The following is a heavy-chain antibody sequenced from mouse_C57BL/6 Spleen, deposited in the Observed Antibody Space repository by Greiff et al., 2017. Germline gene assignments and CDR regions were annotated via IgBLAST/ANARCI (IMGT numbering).Heavy chain of an antibody. CDR2: IWGDGST. J-gene: IGHJ4*01. D-gene: IGHD2-4*01. Sequence: VKVVESGPGLVAPSQSLSITCTVSGFSLTSYGVSWVRQPPGKGLEWLGVIWGDGSTNYHSALISRLSISKDNSKSQVFLKLNSLQTDDTATYYCAKRGVYDYERENAMDYWGQGTSVTVSS. V-gene: IGHV2-3*01. CDR1: GFSLTSYG. CDR3: AKRGVYDYERENAMDY.